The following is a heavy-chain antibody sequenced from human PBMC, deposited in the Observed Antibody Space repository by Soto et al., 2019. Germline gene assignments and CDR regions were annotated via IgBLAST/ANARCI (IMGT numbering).Heavy chain of an antibody. CDR3: ARDRLMATAGTARHYFGLDV. CDR1: GGSIRSGGYY. J-gene: IGHJ6*02. V-gene: IGHV4-31*03. D-gene: IGHD5-18*01. CDR2: IYYSGNT. Sequence: SETLSLTCTASGGSIRSGGYYWSWVRQNPRRGLEWIGNIYYSGNTYYNPSLKSRLTISVDTSKNQFSLNLSSVTAADTAVYYCARDRLMATAGTARHYFGLDVWGQGTTVTV.